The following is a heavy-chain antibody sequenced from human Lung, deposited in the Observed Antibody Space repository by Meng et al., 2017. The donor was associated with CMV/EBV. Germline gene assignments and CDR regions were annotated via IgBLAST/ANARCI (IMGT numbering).Heavy chain of an antibody. CDR2: IYSGGRT. CDR3: AKDQWVMVYANSYDY. Sequence: GGSLRLXCAASGFTVNTNYMSWVRQAPGKGLECVSVIYSGGRTYYADSVKGRFTISRDNSNNTVYLQMNSLRAEDTAVYYCAKDQWVMVYANSYDYWGQGTLVTVSS. CDR1: GFTVNTNY. V-gene: IGHV3-53*05. D-gene: IGHD2-8*01. J-gene: IGHJ4*02.